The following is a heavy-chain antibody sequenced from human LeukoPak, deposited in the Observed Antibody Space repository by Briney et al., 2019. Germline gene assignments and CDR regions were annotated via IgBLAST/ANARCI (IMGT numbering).Heavy chain of an antibody. V-gene: IGHV3-11*01. J-gene: IGHJ6*03. CDR2: ISSSGSTI. D-gene: IGHD3-3*01. CDR1: GFTFSDYY. Sequence: GGSLRLSCAASGFTFSDYYMSWIRQAPGKGLEWVSCISSSGSTIYYADSVKGRFTISRDNAKNSLYLQMNSLRDEDTAVYYCARDPYDFWSGYYDYYYYYYMDVWGKGTTVTVSS. CDR3: ARDPYDFWSGYYDYYYYYYMDV.